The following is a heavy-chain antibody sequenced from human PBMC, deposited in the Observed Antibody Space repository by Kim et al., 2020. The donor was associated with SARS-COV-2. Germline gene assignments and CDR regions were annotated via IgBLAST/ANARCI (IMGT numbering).Heavy chain of an antibody. J-gene: IGHJ5*02. CDR1: GGSISSGGYY. CDR3: AGDRGSTMVRGVMPYNWCDP. Sequence: SETLSLTCTVSGGSISSGGYYWSWIRQHPGKGLEWIGYIYYSGRTYYNPSLKSRVTISVDTSKKQFSLKLSPVTAADTAVYYWAGDRGSTMVRGVMPYNWCDPWGQRTLVTVSS. V-gene: IGHV4-31*03. CDR2: IYYSGRT. D-gene: IGHD3-10*01.